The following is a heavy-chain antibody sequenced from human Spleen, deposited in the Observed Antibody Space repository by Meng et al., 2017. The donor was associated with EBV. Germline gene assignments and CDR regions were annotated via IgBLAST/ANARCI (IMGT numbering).Heavy chain of an antibody. Sequence: VQLQQWCAGLLLPSATLSLACAVYIGSFSDNYWSWIRQPPGKGLEWIGEINHSDSTNYNPSLKSRITISMDTSRNQFSLRLSSVTAADTAIYYCARGVRWLRSNFDYWGQGTLVTVSS. D-gene: IGHD4-23*01. J-gene: IGHJ4*02. CDR2: INHSDST. CDR1: IGSFSDNY. V-gene: IGHV4-34*01. CDR3: ARGVRWLRSNFDY.